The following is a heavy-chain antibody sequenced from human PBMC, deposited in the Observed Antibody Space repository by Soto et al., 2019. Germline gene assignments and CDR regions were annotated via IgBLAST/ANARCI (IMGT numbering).Heavy chain of an antibody. Sequence: SGPTLVNPTETLTLTCTVSGFSLTTGKMGVSWIRQPPGKALEWLAHIFSDNERSYSTSLQGRLTISKDTSGSQVVLSMTNVDPVDTATYYCARMKVDSYQFYYAMDVWGQGTTATVSS. V-gene: IGHV2-26*01. CDR3: ARMKVDSYQFYYAMDV. CDR1: GFSLTTGKMG. CDR2: IFSDNER. J-gene: IGHJ6*02. D-gene: IGHD3-9*01.